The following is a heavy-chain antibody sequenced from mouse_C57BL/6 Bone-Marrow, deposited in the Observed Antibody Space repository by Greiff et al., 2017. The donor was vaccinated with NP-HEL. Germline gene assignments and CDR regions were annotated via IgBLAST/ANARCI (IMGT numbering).Heavy chain of an antibody. V-gene: IGHV5-16*01. CDR3: ARDRAYYFDY. Sequence: DVQLVESEGGLVQPGSSMKLSCTASGFTFSDYYMAWVRQVPEKGLEWVANINYDGSSTYYLDSLKSRFIISRDNAKNILYLQMSSLKSEDTATYYCARDRAYYFDYWGQGTTLTVSS. CDR1: GFTFSDYY. CDR2: INYDGSST. J-gene: IGHJ2*01. D-gene: IGHD3-3*01.